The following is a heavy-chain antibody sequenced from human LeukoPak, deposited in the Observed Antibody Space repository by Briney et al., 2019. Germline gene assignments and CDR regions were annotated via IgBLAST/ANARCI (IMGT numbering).Heavy chain of an antibody. J-gene: IGHJ6*03. V-gene: IGHV1-69*10. CDR2: IIPILGIA. CDR3: ARMVSDAALGYYYYMDV. D-gene: IGHD3-10*01. CDR1: GGTFSSYA. Sequence: SVKVSCKASGGTFSSYAISWVRQAPGQGLEWMGGIIPILGIANYAQKFQGRVTITADKSTSTAYMELSSLRSEDTAVYYCARMVSDAALGYYYYMDVWGKGTTVTVSS.